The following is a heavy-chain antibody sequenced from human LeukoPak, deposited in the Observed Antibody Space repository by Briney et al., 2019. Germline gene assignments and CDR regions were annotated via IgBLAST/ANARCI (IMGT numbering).Heavy chain of an antibody. CDR3: ARDASCSSITCLHY. CDR1: GGSFSGYY. J-gene: IGHJ4*02. CDR2: INHSGST. D-gene: IGHD2-2*01. V-gene: IGHV4-34*01. Sequence: SETLSLTCAVYGGSFSGYYWSWIRQPPGKGLEWIGEINHSGSTNYSPSLKSRVTISVDTSKYQFSLKLSSVTAADTAVYYCARDASCSSITCLHYWGQGTLVPVSP.